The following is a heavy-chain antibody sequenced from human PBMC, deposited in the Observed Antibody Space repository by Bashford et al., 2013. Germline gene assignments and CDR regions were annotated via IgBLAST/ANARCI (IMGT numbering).Heavy chain of an antibody. J-gene: IGHJ6*01. CDR3: ASTSAGTSLYYYYPTGMDV. Sequence: SVKGSPARASGGTFSSYAISWVRQAPGQGLEWMGGIIPIFGTANYAQKFQGRVTITADKSTSTAYMELSSLRSEDTAVYYCASTSAGTSLYYYYPTGMDVWGAKGTHGHRLL. CDR1: GGTFSSYA. V-gene: IGHV1-69*06. CDR2: IIPIFGTA. D-gene: IGHD6-13*01.